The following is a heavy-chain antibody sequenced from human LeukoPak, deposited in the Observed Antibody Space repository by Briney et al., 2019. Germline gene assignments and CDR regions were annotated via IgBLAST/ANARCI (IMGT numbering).Heavy chain of an antibody. CDR1: GGSFSGYY. Sequence: SETLSLTCAVYGGSFSGYYWSWIRQPPGKGLEWIGEINDSGSTNYNPSLTSRVTISVDTSKNQFSLKLSSVTAADTAVYYCARHGYYYDSSGYYYGYYFDYWGQGTLVTVSS. CDR3: ARHGYYYDSSGYYYGYYFDY. J-gene: IGHJ4*02. V-gene: IGHV4-34*01. CDR2: INDSGST. D-gene: IGHD3-22*01.